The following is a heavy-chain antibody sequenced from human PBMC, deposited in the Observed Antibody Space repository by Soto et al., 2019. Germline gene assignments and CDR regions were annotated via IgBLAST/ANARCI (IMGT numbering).Heavy chain of an antibody. CDR1: GFTFSSYS. V-gene: IGHV3-21*01. CDR3: ARPQTDIVATIGGHY. Sequence: EVQLVESGGGVVKPGGSLRLSCAASGFTFSSYSMNWVRQAPGKGLEWVSSISSSSSYIYYADSVKGRFTISRDNAKNSLYLQMNSLRAEDTAVYYCARPQTDIVATIGGHYLGQGTLVTVSS. CDR2: ISSSSSYI. J-gene: IGHJ4*02. D-gene: IGHD5-12*01.